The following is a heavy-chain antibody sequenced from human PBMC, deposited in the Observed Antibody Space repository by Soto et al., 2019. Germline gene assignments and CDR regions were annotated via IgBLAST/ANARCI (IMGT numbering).Heavy chain of an antibody. Sequence: GGSLRLSCAASGFTFSSYGMHWVRQAPGKGLEWVAVIWYDGSNKYYADSVKGRFTISRDNSKNTLYLQMNSLRAEDTAVYYCARGLGRPYYYDSSGRTPLDYWGQGTLVTVSS. CDR2: IWYDGSNK. D-gene: IGHD3-22*01. V-gene: IGHV3-33*01. CDR1: GFTFSSYG. CDR3: ARGLGRPYYYDSSGRTPLDY. J-gene: IGHJ4*02.